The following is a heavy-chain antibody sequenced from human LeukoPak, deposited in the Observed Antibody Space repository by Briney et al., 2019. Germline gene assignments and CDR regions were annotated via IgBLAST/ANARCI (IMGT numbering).Heavy chain of an antibody. D-gene: IGHD2-15*01. Sequence: ASVKVSCKASGYTFTGYYMHWVRRAPGQGLEWMGWINPNSGGTNYAQKFQGRVTMTRDTSISTAYMELSRLRSEDTAVYYCAREGIVVVVAAIVDAFDIWGQGTMVTVSS. CDR3: AREGIVVVVAAIVDAFDI. CDR1: GYTFTGYY. V-gene: IGHV1-2*02. J-gene: IGHJ3*02. CDR2: INPNSGGT.